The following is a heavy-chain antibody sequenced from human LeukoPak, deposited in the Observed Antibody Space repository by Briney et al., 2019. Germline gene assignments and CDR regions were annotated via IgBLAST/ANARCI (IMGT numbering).Heavy chain of an antibody. D-gene: IGHD6-6*01. J-gene: IGHJ4*02. CDR1: GGSFSGYY. V-gene: IGHV4-34*01. CDR2: INHSGST. CDR3: ASTIAARPAHYNY. Sequence: SETLSLTCAVYGGSFSGYYWSWIRQPPGKGLEWIGEINHSGSTNYNPSLKSRVTISVDTSKNQFSLKLSSVTAADTAVYYCASTIAARPAHYNYWGQGTLVTVSS.